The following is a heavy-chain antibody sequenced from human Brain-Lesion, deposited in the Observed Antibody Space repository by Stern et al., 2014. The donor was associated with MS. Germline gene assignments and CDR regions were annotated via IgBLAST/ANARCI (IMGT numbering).Heavy chain of an antibody. D-gene: IGHD3-3*01. CDR2: INPNTGGQ. V-gene: IGHV1-2*02. CDR1: GYIFTGHY. CDR3: ARDQRGITIFGVVTDYYYLGMDV. J-gene: IGHJ6*02. Sequence: QLVESGAEVKKPGASVKVSCKTSGYIFTGHYIHWARQAPGQGVEGMAGINPNTGGQKYAQKFQGRVTMSRDTSISTAYVELSSLTSDDTAVYYCARDQRGITIFGVVTDYYYLGMDVWGQGTTVTVSS.